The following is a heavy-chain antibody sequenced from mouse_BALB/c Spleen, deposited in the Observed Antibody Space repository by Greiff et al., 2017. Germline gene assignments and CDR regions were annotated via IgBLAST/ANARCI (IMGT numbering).Heavy chain of an antibody. Sequence: EVQRVESGGGLVKPGGSLKLSCAASGFAFSSYDMSWVRQTPEKRLEWVAYISSGGGSTYYPDTVKGRFTISRDNAKNTLYLQMSSLKSEDTAMYYCARHPPYDYDGGTAYWGQGTLVTVSA. J-gene: IGHJ3*01. V-gene: IGHV5-12-1*01. CDR2: ISSGGGST. D-gene: IGHD2-4*01. CDR1: GFAFSSYD. CDR3: ARHPPYDYDGGTAY.